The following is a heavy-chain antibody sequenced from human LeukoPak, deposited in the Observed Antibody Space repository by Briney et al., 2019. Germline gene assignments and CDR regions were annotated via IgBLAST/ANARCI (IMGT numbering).Heavy chain of an antibody. CDR1: GFTFSSYE. V-gene: IGHV3-48*03. J-gene: IGHJ6*04. Sequence: GGSLRLSCAASGFTFSSYEMNWVRQAPGKGLEWVSYISSSCSTIYYADSVKGRFTISRDNDKNSLYLQMNSLRAEDTAVYYCARAEVVPAATQPFSYYYYGMYVWGKGTTVTVSS. CDR2: ISSSCSTI. D-gene: IGHD2-2*01. CDR3: ARAEVVPAATQPFSYYYYGMYV.